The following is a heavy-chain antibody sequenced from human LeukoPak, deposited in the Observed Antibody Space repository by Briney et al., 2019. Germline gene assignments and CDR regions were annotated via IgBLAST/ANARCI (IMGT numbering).Heavy chain of an antibody. CDR1: GFPFSSYA. D-gene: IGHD3-10*01. J-gene: IGHJ4*02. CDR2: IFGADKNTT. Sequence: GGSLRLSCAASGFPFSSYAMNWVRQAPGKGLEWVSIIFGADKNTTYYADSVKGRFTVSRDNSKNTLDLQMTDFRPVDTAIYYCAKRNTMVRGGPCFDYWGQGILVAVSS. V-gene: IGHV3-23*01. CDR3: AKRNTMVRGGPCFDY.